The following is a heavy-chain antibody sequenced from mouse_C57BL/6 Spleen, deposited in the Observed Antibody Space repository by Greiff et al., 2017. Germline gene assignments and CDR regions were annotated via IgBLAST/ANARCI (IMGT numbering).Heavy chain of an antibody. J-gene: IGHJ2*01. Sequence: EVQLQESGPGMVKPSPSLTLSCTVTGYSFTSGYDWHWIRHFPGNKREWMGYISYSGSTNYNPAIKSRISITPDTSKNHFFLKLNSVTTEDTATYYCAREGYGRSYDYWGQGTTLTVAS. D-gene: IGHD1-1*01. V-gene: IGHV3-1*01. CDR1: GYSFTSGYD. CDR3: AREGYGRSYDY. CDR2: ISYSGST.